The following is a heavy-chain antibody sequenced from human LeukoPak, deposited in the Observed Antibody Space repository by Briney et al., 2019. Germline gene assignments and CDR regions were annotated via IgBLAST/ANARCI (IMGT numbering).Heavy chain of an antibody. CDR1: GFTFSSYG. V-gene: IGHV3-30*02. CDR2: IRYDGSNK. D-gene: IGHD3-22*01. J-gene: IGHJ5*02. CDR3: AKDRAHYYDSSGSFFNWFDP. Sequence: VPPGGSLRLSCAASGFTFSSYGMPWVRPAPGKGLEGVAFIRYDGSNKYYADSVKGRFTISRDNSKNTLYLQMNSLRAEDTAVYYCAKDRAHYYDSSGSFFNWFDPWGQGTLVTVSS.